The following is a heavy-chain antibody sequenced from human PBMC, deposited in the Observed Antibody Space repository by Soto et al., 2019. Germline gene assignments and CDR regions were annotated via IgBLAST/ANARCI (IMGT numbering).Heavy chain of an antibody. Sequence: QITLKESGPTLVKPTQTLTLTCTFSGFSLSTSGVGVGWIRQPPGKALEWLALIYWDDDKRYSPSLKSRLTIPKDTSKNQVVLTMTNMDPVDTATYYCAHTIAAAGADWFDPWGQGTLVTVSS. CDR2: IYWDDDK. J-gene: IGHJ5*02. CDR3: AHTIAAAGADWFDP. V-gene: IGHV2-5*02. CDR1: GFSLSTSGVG. D-gene: IGHD6-13*01.